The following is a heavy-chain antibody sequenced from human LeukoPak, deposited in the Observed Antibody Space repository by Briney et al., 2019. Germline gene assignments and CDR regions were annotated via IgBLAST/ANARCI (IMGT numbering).Heavy chain of an antibody. V-gene: IGHV3-23*01. CDR2: ISGSGGST. Sequence: GGSLRLSCVACGFTFVTYAMNWLRQAAGRGLEWVSGISGSGGSTDYADSVKGRFTISRDNSRNTVYLQMNSLRAEDTALYYCAKECCGSGSYPFDYWGQGTLVTVPS. D-gene: IGHD3-10*01. CDR3: AKECCGSGSYPFDY. CDR1: GFTFVTYA. J-gene: IGHJ4*02.